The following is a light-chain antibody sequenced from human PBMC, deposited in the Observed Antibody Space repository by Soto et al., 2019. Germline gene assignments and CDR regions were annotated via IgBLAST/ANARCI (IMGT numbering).Light chain of an antibody. CDR3: QQYGSARWT. J-gene: IGKJ1*01. V-gene: IGKV3-20*01. CDR1: QSVSSSY. Sequence: TQKPAEQRWAGGARTTRSSRSSQSVSSSYLAWYQQKPGQAPRLLIYGASSRATGIPDRFIGSGSGADFTRIMCRLDSEAFAANYGQQYGSARWTIRQGTKVDIK. CDR2: GAS.